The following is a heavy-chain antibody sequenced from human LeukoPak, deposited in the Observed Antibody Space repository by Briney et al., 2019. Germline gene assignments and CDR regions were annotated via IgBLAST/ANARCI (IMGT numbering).Heavy chain of an antibody. CDR1: GFNLSNYH. Sequence: GGSLRLPCAASGFNLSNYHMNWVRQAPGKGREGVSSITVTTTFIYYGDSVNGRFTLSRDTAKNSLHLQMNALRVEDTAVYYCARDLPGELGRGVFDIWGQRTMVTVSS. CDR3: ARDLPGELGRGVFDI. J-gene: IGHJ3*02. D-gene: IGHD1-1*01. V-gene: IGHV3-21*01. CDR2: ITVTTTFI.